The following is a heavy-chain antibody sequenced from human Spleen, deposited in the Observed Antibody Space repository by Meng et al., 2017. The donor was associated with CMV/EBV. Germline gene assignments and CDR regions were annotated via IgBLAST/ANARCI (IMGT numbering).Heavy chain of an antibody. CDR1: GGSFSGYY. V-gene: IGHV4-34*01. CDR2: INHSGST. D-gene: IGHD1-7*01. CDR3: ARGSGITGTVDY. Sequence: LPCAVYGGSFSGYYWSWIRQPPGKGLEWIGEINHSGSTNYNPSLKSRVTISVDTSKNQFSLKLSSVTAADTAVYYCARGSGITGTVDYWGQGTLVTVSS. J-gene: IGHJ4*02.